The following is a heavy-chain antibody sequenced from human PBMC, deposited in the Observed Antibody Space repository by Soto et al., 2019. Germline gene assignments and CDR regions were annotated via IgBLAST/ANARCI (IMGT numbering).Heavy chain of an antibody. V-gene: IGHV4-30-2*01. J-gene: IGHJ4*02. CDR2: IYHSGST. D-gene: IGHD6-6*01. CDR3: AGGIAARPLGY. Sequence: SETLSLTCTVSGGSISSGGYSWSWVRQPPGKGLEWIGYIYHSGSTYYNPSLKSRVTISVDRSKNQFSLKLSSVTAADTAVYYCAGGIAARPLGYWGQGTLVTVSS. CDR1: GGSISSGGYS.